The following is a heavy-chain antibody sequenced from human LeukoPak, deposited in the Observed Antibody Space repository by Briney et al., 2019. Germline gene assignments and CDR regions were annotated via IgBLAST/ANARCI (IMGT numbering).Heavy chain of an antibody. CDR3: TKDRPFTSGGVILY. Sequence: GGSPRLSCTASGFTFFTAWMTWVRQSPGKGLEWVGHIKSNLYGGTTDFAASLRGRFTISRGDSKNTVYLQMNSLKTEDTAVYYRTKDRPFTSGGVILYWGQGTLVTVSS. J-gene: IGHJ4*02. V-gene: IGHV3-15*01. CDR1: GFTFFTAW. D-gene: IGHD3-16*02. CDR2: IKSNLYGGTT.